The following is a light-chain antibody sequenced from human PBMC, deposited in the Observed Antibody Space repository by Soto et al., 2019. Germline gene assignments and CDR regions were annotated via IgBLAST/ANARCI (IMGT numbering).Light chain of an antibody. Sequence: DIQMTQSPSSLSASLGDRVTITCRASQSISSYLNWYQQKPGKVPRLLIYAASSLQGGVPSRFSGSGSGTDFTLTISRLQHEDVATYYCQQSYSTPRTFGQGTKVEIK. CDR1: QSISSY. CDR3: QQSYSTPRT. CDR2: AAS. V-gene: IGKV1-39*01. J-gene: IGKJ1*01.